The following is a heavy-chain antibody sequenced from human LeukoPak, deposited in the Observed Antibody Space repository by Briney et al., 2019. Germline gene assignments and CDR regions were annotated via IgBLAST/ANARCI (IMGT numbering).Heavy chain of an antibody. CDR3: ARGDDYNRRSFDY. CDR2: TRNKANSFTT. V-gene: IGHV3-72*01. CDR1: GFSFDDYA. J-gene: IGHJ4*02. Sequence: GGSLRLSCAASGFSFDDYAMHWVRQAPGKGLEWVGRTRNKANSFTTEYAASVRGRFTISRDDSKNSLYLQMNSLKTEDTAVYYCARGDDYNRRSFDYWGQGTLVTVSS. D-gene: IGHD5-24*01.